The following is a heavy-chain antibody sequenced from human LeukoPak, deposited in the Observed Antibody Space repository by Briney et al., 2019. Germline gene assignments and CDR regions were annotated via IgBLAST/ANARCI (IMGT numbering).Heavy chain of an antibody. D-gene: IGHD6-13*01. V-gene: IGHV4-59*01. J-gene: IGHJ5*02. CDR3: ARGPSIAAAGRWFDP. CDR1: GGSISSYY. CDR2: IYYSGST. Sequence: SETLSLTCTVSGGSISSYYWSWIRQPPGKGLEWIGYIYYSGSTNYNPSLKSRVTISVDTSKNQFSLKLSSVTAAATAVYYCARGPSIAAAGRWFDPWGQGTLVTVSS.